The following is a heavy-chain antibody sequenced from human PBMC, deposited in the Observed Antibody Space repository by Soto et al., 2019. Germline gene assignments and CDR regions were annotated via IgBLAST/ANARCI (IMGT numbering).Heavy chain of an antibody. Sequence: EVQLLESGGGLVQPGGSLRLSCAASGFTFSSYAMSWVRQAPGKGLEWVSVISGSGINTYYADSVKGRFTISRDNSKNTLYLQMNSLRAEDTAVYYCAKGGYDGETYYYYYYMGVWGKGTTVTVFS. CDR2: ISGSGINT. V-gene: IGHV3-23*01. J-gene: IGHJ6*03. D-gene: IGHD5-12*01. CDR3: AKGGYDGETYYYYYYMGV. CDR1: GFTFSSYA.